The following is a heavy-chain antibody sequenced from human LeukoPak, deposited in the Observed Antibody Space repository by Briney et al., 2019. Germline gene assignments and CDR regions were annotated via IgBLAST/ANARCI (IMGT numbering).Heavy chain of an antibody. Sequence: SETLSLTCAVYGGSFSGYYWSWIRQPPGKGLEWIGEINHSESTNYNPSLKSRVTISVDTSKNQFSLKLSSVTAADTAVYYCARGIGIGGYSYGPPFDYWGQGTLVTVSS. CDR1: GGSFSGYY. CDR3: ARGIGIGGYSYGPPFDY. V-gene: IGHV4-34*01. CDR2: INHSEST. J-gene: IGHJ4*02. D-gene: IGHD5-18*01.